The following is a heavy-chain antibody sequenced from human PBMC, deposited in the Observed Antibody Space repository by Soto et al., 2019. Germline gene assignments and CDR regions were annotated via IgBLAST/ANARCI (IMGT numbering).Heavy chain of an antibody. CDR2: MNPNSGNT. CDR1: GYTFTSYD. Sequence: QVQLVQSGAEVKKPGASVKVSCKASGYTFTSYDINWVRQATGQGLEWMEWMNPNSGNTGYAQKFQGRVTMTRNTSISTAYRELSSLRSEDTAVYYCAREHSSSWRFDYWGQGTLVTVSS. D-gene: IGHD6-13*01. J-gene: IGHJ4*02. V-gene: IGHV1-8*01. CDR3: AREHSSSWRFDY.